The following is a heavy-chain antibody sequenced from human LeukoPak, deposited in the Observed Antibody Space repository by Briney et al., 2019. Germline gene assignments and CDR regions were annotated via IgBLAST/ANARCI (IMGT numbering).Heavy chain of an antibody. D-gene: IGHD2-21*02. CDR1: GYIFISYG. V-gene: IGHV1-18*01. CDR2: ISAYNGNT. CDR3: ATSPTDSYFDY. J-gene: IGHJ4*02. Sequence: GASVKVSCKASGYIFISYGISCVRQAPGQGLEWMGWISAYNGNTKYAQKLQGRVTMTTDTSTSTAYMELSSLRSEDTAVYYCATSPTDSYFDYWGQGTLVTVSS.